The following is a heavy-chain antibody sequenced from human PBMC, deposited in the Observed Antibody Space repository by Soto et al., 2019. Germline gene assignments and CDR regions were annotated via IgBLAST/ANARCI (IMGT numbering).Heavy chain of an antibody. CDR3: ARRPVVVVAATSYFDY. CDR2: INHSGST. CDR1: GGSFSGYY. D-gene: IGHD2-15*01. V-gene: IGHV4-34*01. J-gene: IGHJ4*02. Sequence: QVQLQQWGAGLLKPSETLSLTCAVYGGSFSGYYWSWIRQPPGKGLEWIGEINHSGSTNYNPSLKSRVTISVDTSKNQFSRKLSSVTAADTAVYYCARRPVVVVAATSYFDYWGQGTLVTVSS.